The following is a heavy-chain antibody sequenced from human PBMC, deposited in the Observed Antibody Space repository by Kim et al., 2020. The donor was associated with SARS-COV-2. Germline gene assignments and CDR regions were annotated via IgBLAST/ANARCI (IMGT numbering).Heavy chain of an antibody. CDR1: GGSIGTYF. J-gene: IGHJ3*01. CDR3: AREFASKDAFDV. V-gene: IGHV4-4*07. Sequence: SETLSLTCTVSGGSIGTYFWSWVRQPAGEGLEWIGRVFTSGITTYNPSLESRVTMSVDTSKNHFSLHLSAVTAADTGVYYCAREFASKDAFDVWGPGKVVTVSS. CDR2: VFTSGIT. D-gene: IGHD2-2*01.